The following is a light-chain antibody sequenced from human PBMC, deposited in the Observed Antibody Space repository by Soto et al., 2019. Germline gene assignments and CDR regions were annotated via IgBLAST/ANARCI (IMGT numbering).Light chain of an antibody. CDR3: QQYKSFWT. Sequence: DIQMTQSPSTLSASVGDRFTITCLSSQNINSRLAWYQQKPGRAPILLIYDASFLESVVPSRFSGSGSGTEFTLTISSLQPEDFATYYCQQYKSFWTFGQGTKVDIK. J-gene: IGKJ1*01. CDR1: QNINSR. CDR2: DAS. V-gene: IGKV1-5*01.